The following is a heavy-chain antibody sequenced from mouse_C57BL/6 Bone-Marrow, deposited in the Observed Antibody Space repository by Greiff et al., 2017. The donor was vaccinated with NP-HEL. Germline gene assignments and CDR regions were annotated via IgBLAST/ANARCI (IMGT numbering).Heavy chain of an antibody. CDR1: GFTFSDYG. Sequence: EVQLVESGGGLVKPRGSLKLSCAASGFTFSDYGMHWVRQAPEKGLEWVAYISSGSSTIYYADTVKGRFTISRDNAKNTLFLQMTSLRSEDTAMYYCARPRYYGNYPAWFAYWGQGTLVTVSA. CDR2: ISSGSSTI. J-gene: IGHJ3*01. V-gene: IGHV5-17*01. CDR3: ARPRYYGNYPAWFAY. D-gene: IGHD2-1*01.